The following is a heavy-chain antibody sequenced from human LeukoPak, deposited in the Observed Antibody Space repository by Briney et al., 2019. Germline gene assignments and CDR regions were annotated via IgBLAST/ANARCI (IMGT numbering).Heavy chain of an antibody. V-gene: IGHV4-39*01. J-gene: IGHJ4*02. CDR1: GGSISSSIYY. CDR2: IYYSGST. Sequence: SETLSLTCTVSGGSISSSIYYWGWIRQPPGKGLEWIGSIYYSGSTNYNPSLRTRVTISVDTSKNQFSLKLSSVTAADTAVYYCAKACVSTSCYKCWGQGTLVIVSS. CDR3: AKACVSTSCYKC. D-gene: IGHD2-2*02.